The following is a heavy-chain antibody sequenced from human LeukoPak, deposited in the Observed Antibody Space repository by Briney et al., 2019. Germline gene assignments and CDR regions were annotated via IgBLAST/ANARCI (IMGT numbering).Heavy chain of an antibody. CDR2: ISYDGSNK. J-gene: IGHJ6*03. CDR3: ARTTEGYCRGRSCYSYYYYMDV. V-gene: IGHV3-30*04. D-gene: IGHD2-15*01. Sequence: GGSLRLSCAASGFTFSSYAMHWVRQAPGKGLEWVAVISYDGSNKYYADSVKGRFTISRDNSKNTLYLQMNRLRAEDTAVYYCARTTEGYCRGRSCYSYYYYMDVWGKGTTVTVSS. CDR1: GFTFSSYA.